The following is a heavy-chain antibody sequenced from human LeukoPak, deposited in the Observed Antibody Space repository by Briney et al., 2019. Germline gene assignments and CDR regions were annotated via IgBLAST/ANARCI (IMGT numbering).Heavy chain of an antibody. CDR1: GFTFSNAW. V-gene: IGHV3-15*01. Sequence: PGGSLRLSCAASGFTFSNAWMSWVRQAPGKGLEWVGRIKSKTDGGTTDYAAPVKGRFTISRDDSKNTLYLQMNSLKTEDTAVYYCTTVSSSYYLIVFGDYWGQGTLVTVSS. D-gene: IGHD3-22*01. J-gene: IGHJ4*02. CDR2: IKSKTDGGTT. CDR3: TTVSSSYYLIVFGDY.